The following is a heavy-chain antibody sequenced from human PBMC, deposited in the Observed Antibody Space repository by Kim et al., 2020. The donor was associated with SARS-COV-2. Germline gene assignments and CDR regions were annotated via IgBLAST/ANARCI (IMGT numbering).Heavy chain of an antibody. Sequence: GGSLRLSCAASGFTFSSYAMSWVRQAPGKGLEWVSAISGSGGSTYYADSVKGRFTISRDNSKNTLYLQMNSLRAEDTAVYYCAKDCYYDSSGYFPLDYWGQGTLVTVSS. D-gene: IGHD3-22*01. J-gene: IGHJ4*02. V-gene: IGHV3-23*01. CDR3: AKDCYYDSSGYFPLDY. CDR2: ISGSGGST. CDR1: GFTFSSYA.